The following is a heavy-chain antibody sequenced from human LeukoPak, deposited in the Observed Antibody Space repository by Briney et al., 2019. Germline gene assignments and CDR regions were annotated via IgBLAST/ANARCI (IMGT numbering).Heavy chain of an antibody. J-gene: IGHJ4*02. CDR2: ISYDGSNK. V-gene: IGHV3-30*18. Sequence: GGSLRLSCAASGFTFSSYGMHWVCQAPGKGLEWVAVISYDGSNKYYADSVKGRFTISRDNSKNTLYLQMNSLRAEDTAVYYCAKSIAVAVSAFGWGQGTLVTVSS. D-gene: IGHD6-19*01. CDR1: GFTFSSYG. CDR3: AKSIAVAVSAFG.